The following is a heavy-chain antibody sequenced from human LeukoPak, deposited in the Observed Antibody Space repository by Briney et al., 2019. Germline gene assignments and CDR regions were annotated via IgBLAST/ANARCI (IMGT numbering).Heavy chain of an antibody. D-gene: IGHD3-10*01. Sequence: GESLRISCKGSGYTFTSYGISWVRQAPGQGLEWMGWISAYNGNTNYAQKLQGRVTMTTDTSTSTAYMELRSLRSDDTAVYYCARDRDYYGSGSPDYWGQGTLVTVSS. V-gene: IGHV1-18*01. J-gene: IGHJ4*02. CDR3: ARDRDYYGSGSPDY. CDR1: GYTFTSYG. CDR2: ISAYNGNT.